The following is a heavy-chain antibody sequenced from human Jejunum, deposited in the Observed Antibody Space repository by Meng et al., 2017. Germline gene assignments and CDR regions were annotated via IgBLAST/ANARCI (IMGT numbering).Heavy chain of an antibody. CDR1: GFTLSSHW. J-gene: IGHJ4*02. CDR2: IKGDGSTT. CDR3: ARDLNYYIDY. V-gene: IGHV3-74*01. Sequence: EVQLVESGGGLVQPGGSLRFSFAASGFTLSSHWMYWVRQAPGKGLVWVSRIKGDGSTTTYADSVKGRFTISRDNAKNTLYLQMNNLRAEDTAVYYCARDLNYYIDYWGQGTLVTVPQ.